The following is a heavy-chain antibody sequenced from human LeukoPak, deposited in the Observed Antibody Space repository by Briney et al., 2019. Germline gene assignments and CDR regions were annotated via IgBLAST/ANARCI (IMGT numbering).Heavy chain of an antibody. V-gene: IGHV3-23*01. Sequence: GGSLRLSCAASGFTFSNYAMNWVRQAPGKGLEWVSALGDNDGRTFYADSVKGRFTISRDNSKNTLYLQMNSLRAEDTAIYYCAKNGKDNYDMFFDFWGQGTPVTVSS. D-gene: IGHD3-9*01. CDR2: LGDNDGRT. CDR3: AKNGKDNYDMFFDF. CDR1: GFTFSNYA. J-gene: IGHJ4*02.